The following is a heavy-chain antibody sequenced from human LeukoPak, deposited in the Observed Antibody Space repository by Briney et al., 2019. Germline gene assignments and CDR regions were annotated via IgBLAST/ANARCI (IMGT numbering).Heavy chain of an antibody. J-gene: IGHJ6*03. Sequence: SETLSLTCAVSGYPISSGYYWGWIRQPPGKGLEWIGSIYHSGSTYYNPSLKSRVTISVDTSKNQFSLKLSSVTAADTAVYYCARDIVVVPAAAPYYYYMDVWGKGTTVTVSS. V-gene: IGHV4-38-2*02. D-gene: IGHD2-2*01. CDR3: ARDIVVVPAAAPYYYYMDV. CDR1: GYPISSGYY. CDR2: IYHSGST.